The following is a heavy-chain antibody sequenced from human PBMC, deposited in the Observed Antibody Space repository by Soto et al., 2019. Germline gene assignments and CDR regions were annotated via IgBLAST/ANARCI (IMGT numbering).Heavy chain of an antibody. CDR2: IIPIFGTA. D-gene: IGHD3-9*01. CDR1: GGTFSSYS. Sequence: SVKVSCKASGGTFSSYSINWVRQAPGQGLEWMGGIIPIFGTANNAQKFRGRVTITADESATTVYMELSSLRSEDTAVYYCARAPNILTVKYYFDYWGQGTLVTVSS. V-gene: IGHV1-69*13. CDR3: ARAPNILTVKYYFDY. J-gene: IGHJ4*02.